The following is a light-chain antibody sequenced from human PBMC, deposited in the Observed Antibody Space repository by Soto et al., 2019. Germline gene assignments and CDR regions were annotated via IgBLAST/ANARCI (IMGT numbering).Light chain of an antibody. CDR3: QQYFRWPPWT. V-gene: IGKV3-15*01. J-gene: IGKJ1*01. CDR1: QSVSTD. CDR2: GAS. Sequence: EVLVTQSPATLSVSPGERVTLSCRASQSVSTDLAWYQQKPGQAPRLLIYGASIRDIGVPDRFSGGGSGTDFSLTISSLQSEDSAVYYCQQYFRWPPWTFGQGTKVEI.